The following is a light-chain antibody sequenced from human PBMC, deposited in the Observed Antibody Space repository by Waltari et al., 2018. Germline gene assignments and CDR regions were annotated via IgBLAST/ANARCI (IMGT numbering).Light chain of an antibody. Sequence: QSALTQPPSASGSPGQSVTIPCTGTSSDVGGSNSFSWYQQHPGKAPKLMIYEVTKRPSGVPDRFSGSKSGNTASLIVSGLQAEDEADYHCSSYADSDNLVFGGGTKLTVL. V-gene: IGLV2-8*01. J-gene: IGLJ3*02. CDR2: EVT. CDR1: SSDVGGSNS. CDR3: SSYADSDNLV.